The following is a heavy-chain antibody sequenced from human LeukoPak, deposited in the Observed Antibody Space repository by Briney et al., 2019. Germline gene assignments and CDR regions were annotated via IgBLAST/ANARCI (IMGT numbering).Heavy chain of an antibody. D-gene: IGHD2-15*01. CDR3: ARSRGCSGGSCFYYFDY. J-gene: IGHJ4*02. V-gene: IGHV1-2*04. Sequence: GAAVKVSCKASGYTFTVYYMHWVRQAPGQGGEWMGWINPKSGGTNYAQKFQGWVTMTRDTSISTAYMALSRLRSDDTAVYYCARSRGCSGGSCFYYFDYWGQGTLVTVSS. CDR1: GYTFTVYY. CDR2: INPKSGGT.